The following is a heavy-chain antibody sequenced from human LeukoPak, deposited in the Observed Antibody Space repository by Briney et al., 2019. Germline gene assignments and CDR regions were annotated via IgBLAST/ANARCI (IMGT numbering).Heavy chain of an antibody. CDR2: ISSSSSYI. Sequence: KPGGSLRLSCAASGFTFSSYSMNWVRQAPGKGLEWVSSISSSSSYIYYADSVKGRFTISRDNAKNSLYLQMNSLRAEDTAVYYCARDVDYGDYLNWFDPWGQGTLVTVSS. CDR3: ARDVDYGDYLNWFDP. J-gene: IGHJ5*02. CDR1: GFTFSSYS. D-gene: IGHD4-17*01. V-gene: IGHV3-21*01.